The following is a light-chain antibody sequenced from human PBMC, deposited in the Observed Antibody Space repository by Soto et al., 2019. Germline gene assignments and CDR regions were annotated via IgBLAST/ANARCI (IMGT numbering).Light chain of an antibody. J-gene: IGKJ1*01. CDR1: QSVNAN. CDR3: QQYNTWLWT. V-gene: IGKV3-15*01. Sequence: EVVMTQSPATLSVSPGERATLSCRASQSVNANLAWYQQKPGQAPRLLIHGASNRATGIPARFSGSGFGTDFILAISSLQSEDFAVYYCQQYNTWLWTFGQGTKVEI. CDR2: GAS.